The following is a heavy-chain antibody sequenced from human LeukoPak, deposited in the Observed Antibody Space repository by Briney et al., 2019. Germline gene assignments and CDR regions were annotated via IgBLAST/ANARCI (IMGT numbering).Heavy chain of an antibody. V-gene: IGHV6-1*01. CDR2: TYYRSKWYS. CDR3: ARSGKIAAAAIGFDS. Sequence: SQTLSLTCAISGDSVSSNSAAWNWIRQSPSRGLEWLGRTYYRSKWYSDYAVSVKSRVTINPDTSKNQFSLQLISVTPEDTAVYYCARSGKIAAAAIGFDSWGQGTLVTVSS. J-gene: IGHJ4*02. CDR1: GDSVSSNSAA. D-gene: IGHD6-13*01.